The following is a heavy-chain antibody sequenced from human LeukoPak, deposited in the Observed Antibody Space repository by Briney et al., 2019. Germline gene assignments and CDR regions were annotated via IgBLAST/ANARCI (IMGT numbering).Heavy chain of an antibody. CDR2: INPNSGNT. CDR1: GYTFTGYY. D-gene: IGHD3/OR15-3a*01. V-gene: IGHV1-8*02. CDR3: ARALSWTTDSYYYMDV. J-gene: IGHJ6*03. Sequence: ASVKVSCKASGYTFTGYYMHWVRQAPGQGLEWMGWINPNSGNTGYAQKFQGRVTMTKNTSITTAYMELSSLRSEDTAVYYCARALSWTTDSYYYMDVWGKGTTVTVSS.